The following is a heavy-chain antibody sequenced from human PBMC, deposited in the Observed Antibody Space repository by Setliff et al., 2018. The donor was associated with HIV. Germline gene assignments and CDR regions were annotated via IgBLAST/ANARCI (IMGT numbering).Heavy chain of an antibody. CDR1: GGSISSHY. Sequence: SETLSFTCTVSGGSISSHYWSWIRQPPGMGLEWIGYVYYSGSTKYNPSLKSRVTISVDTSKNQFSLRLRSVTAADTAVYYRARTSGSDRLNWFDPWGQGTLVTVSS. CDR2: VYYSGST. J-gene: IGHJ5*02. D-gene: IGHD3-10*01. CDR3: ARTSGSDRLNWFDP. V-gene: IGHV4-59*11.